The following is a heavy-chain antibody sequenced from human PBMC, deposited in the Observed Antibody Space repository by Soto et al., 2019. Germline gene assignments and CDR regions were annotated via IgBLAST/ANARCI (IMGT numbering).Heavy chain of an antibody. D-gene: IGHD6-19*01. CDR3: ARAHGYSSGWYRIPGLNLIPHQKSDAFDI. J-gene: IGHJ3*02. CDR1: GYTFTGYY. CDR2: INPNSGGT. Sequence: QVQLVQSGAEVKKPGASVKVSCKASGYTFTGYYMHWVRQAPGQGLEWMGWINPNSGGTNYAQKFQGWVTMTRDTSISTAYMELSRRRSDDTAVYYCARAHGYSSGWYRIPGLNLIPHQKSDAFDIWGQGTMVTVSS. V-gene: IGHV1-2*04.